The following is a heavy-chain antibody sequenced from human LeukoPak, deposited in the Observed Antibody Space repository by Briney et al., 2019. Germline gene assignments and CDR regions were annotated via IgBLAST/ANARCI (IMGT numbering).Heavy chain of an antibody. V-gene: IGHV4-59*08. Sequence: SETLSLTCTVSGGSISSYYWSWIRQPPGKGLEWIGYIYYSGSTNYNPSLKSRVTISVDTSKNQFSLRVSSVTAADTAVYYCARLPRGLIRSYWGQGTLVTVSS. D-gene: IGHD3-10*01. CDR1: GGSISSYY. CDR3: ARLPRGLIRSY. CDR2: IYYSGST. J-gene: IGHJ4*02.